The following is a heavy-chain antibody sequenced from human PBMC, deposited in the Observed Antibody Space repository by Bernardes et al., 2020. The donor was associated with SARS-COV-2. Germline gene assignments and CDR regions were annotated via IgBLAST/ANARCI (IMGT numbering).Heavy chain of an antibody. J-gene: IGHJ4*02. Sequence: GGSLRLSCAASGFTFSSYAMSWVRQAPGKGLEWVSSISGSVGTTFYADSVKGRFTISRDNSKNMMYLQMNSLRAEDTAVYYCAKFLAGSSPHRTGTTTYFSYWGQRALVTVSS. CDR1: GFTFSSYA. CDR3: AKFLAGSSPHRTGTTTYFSY. D-gene: IGHD1-1*01. V-gene: IGHV3-23*01. CDR2: ISGSVGTT.